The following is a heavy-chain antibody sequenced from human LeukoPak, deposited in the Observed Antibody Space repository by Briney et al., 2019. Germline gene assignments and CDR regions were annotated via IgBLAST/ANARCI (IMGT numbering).Heavy chain of an antibody. CDR3: AKDYTGYDFWN. Sequence: GGSLRLSCAASGFTFSSYAMSWVRQAPGKGLEWVSAISGSGGSTYYADSMKGRFTISRDNSKNTLYLQMNSLRAEDTAVYYCAKDYTGYDFWNWGQGTLVTVSS. CDR1: GFTFSSYA. D-gene: IGHD3-3*01. CDR2: ISGSGGST. V-gene: IGHV3-23*01. J-gene: IGHJ4*02.